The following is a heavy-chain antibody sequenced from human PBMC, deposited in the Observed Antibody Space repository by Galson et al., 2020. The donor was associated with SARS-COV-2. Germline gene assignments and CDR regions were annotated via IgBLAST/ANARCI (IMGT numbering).Heavy chain of an antibody. V-gene: IGHV1-69*13. CDR3: ARDSRLRLGELSLRLGY. J-gene: IGHJ4*02. CDR2: IIPIFGTA. Sequence: SVKVSCKASGGTFSSYAISWVRQAPGQGLEWMGGIIPIFGTANYAQKFQGRVTSTADESTSTAYMELSSLRTEDTAVYYCARDSRLRLGELSLRLGYWGQGTLVTVSS. D-gene: IGHD3-16*02. CDR1: GGTFSSYA.